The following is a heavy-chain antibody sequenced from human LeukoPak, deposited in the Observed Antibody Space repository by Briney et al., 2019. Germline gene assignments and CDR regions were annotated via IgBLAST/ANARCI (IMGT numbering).Heavy chain of an antibody. CDR3: ARDGDVYVSGWYRGGYDY. J-gene: IGHJ4*02. CDR1: GGSISTDNW. Sequence: SGTLSLTCAASGGSISTDNWWSWVRQSPGKGLEWIGEIYHSVTTNYNPSLKSRVTISADKSKNHFSLKLTSVTDADTAVYYCARDGDVYVSGWYRGGYDYWGQGILVTVSS. CDR2: IYHSVTT. D-gene: IGHD6-19*01. V-gene: IGHV4-4*02.